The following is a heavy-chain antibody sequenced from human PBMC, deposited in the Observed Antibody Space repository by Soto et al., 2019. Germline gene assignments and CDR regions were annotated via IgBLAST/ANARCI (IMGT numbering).Heavy chain of an antibody. CDR3: TRGIYDFWSGYYPGFDY. CDR1: GATLSSYA. V-gene: IGHV1-69*06. J-gene: IGHJ4*02. D-gene: IGHD3-3*01. CDR2: IIPIFGTA. Sequence: ASVKVSCRASGATLSSYAISWVRQAPGQGLEWMGGIIPIFGTANYAQKFQGRVTITADKSTSTAYMELSSLRSEDTAVYYCTRGIYDFWSGYYPGFDYWGQGTLVGVSS.